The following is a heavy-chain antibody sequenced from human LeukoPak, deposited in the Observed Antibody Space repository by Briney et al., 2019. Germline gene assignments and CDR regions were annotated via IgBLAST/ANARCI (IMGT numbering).Heavy chain of an antibody. V-gene: IGHV4-61*08. J-gene: IGHJ4*02. CDR2: IYYSGST. CDR3: AGSSSGWTDY. Sequence: SETLSLTCTVSGGSISSGGYYWSWIRQHPGKGLEWIGYIYYSGSTNYNPSLKSRVTISVDTSKNQFSLKLSSVTAADTAVYYCAGSSSGWTDYWGQGTLVTVSS. D-gene: IGHD6-19*01. CDR1: GGSISSGGYY.